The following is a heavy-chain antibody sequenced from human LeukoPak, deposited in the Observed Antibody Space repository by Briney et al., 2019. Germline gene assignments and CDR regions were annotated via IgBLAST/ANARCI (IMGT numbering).Heavy chain of an antibody. CDR2: IYYSGST. D-gene: IGHD5-18*01. CDR1: GGSFSSSSYY. J-gene: IGHJ3*02. Sequence: PSETLSLTCTVSGGSFSSSSYYWGWIRQPPGKGREWIGSIYYSGSTYYNPSLKSRVTISVDTSKNQFSLKLSSVTAADTALYYCARHGYSYSKDAFDIWGQGTMVTVSS. V-gene: IGHV4-39*01. CDR3: ARHGYSYSKDAFDI.